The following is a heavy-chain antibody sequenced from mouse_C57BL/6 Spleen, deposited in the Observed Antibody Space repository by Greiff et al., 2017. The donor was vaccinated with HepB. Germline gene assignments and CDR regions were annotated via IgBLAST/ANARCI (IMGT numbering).Heavy chain of an antibody. Sequence: VKVVESGAELVKPGASVKMSCKASGYTFTTYPIEWMKQNHGKSLEWIGNFHPYNDDTKYNEKFKGKATLTVEKSSSTVYLELSRLTSDDSAVYYCARGNYDWYFDVWGTGTTVTVSS. V-gene: IGHV1-47*01. D-gene: IGHD2-1*01. CDR2: FHPYNDDT. CDR1: GYTFTTYP. J-gene: IGHJ1*03. CDR3: ARGNYDWYFDV.